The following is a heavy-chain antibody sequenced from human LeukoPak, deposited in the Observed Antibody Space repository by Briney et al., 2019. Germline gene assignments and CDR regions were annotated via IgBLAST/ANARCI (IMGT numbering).Heavy chain of an antibody. CDR3: ANPIGGGLAVSADWFAP. CDR2: IYSSGST. CDR1: GFTVSSNY. D-gene: IGHD6-19*01. J-gene: IGHJ5*02. Sequence: GGSLRLSCAASGFTVSSNYMSWARQAPGKGLEWVSVIYSSGSTYYADSVKGRLTISRDNSKDTLYLQLNSLRAEDTAIYFCANPIGGGLAVSADWFAPGGQGTLVIVSS. V-gene: IGHV3-53*01.